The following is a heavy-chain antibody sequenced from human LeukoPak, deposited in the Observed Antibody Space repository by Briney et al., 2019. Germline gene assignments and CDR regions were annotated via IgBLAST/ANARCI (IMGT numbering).Heavy chain of an antibody. CDR3: ARAIASADTGANWFDP. CDR1: GGTLNSYA. Sequence: ASVKVSCKASGGTLNSYAIGWVRQTPGQGLEWMGRIIPVLGRVHSAQQFQGRVTISADISTTTVYLDLSSLRSEDTAVYYCARAIASADTGANWFDPWGQGTLVTVSS. J-gene: IGHJ5*02. CDR2: IIPVLGRV. V-gene: IGHV1-69*04. D-gene: IGHD6-13*01.